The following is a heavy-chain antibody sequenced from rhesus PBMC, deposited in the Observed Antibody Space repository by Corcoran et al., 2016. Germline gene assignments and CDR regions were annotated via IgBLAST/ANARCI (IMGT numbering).Heavy chain of an antibody. Sequence: QVQLQESGPGLVKPSETLSLTCAVCGGSFRSYWWNWIRQPPGKGLEWIGEINGYSGRPYYNPSLQSRVTISMDVSKNQFSLRLTSVTAADTAVYYCTSPVRYRFDVWGPGVLVSVSS. CDR2: INGYSGRP. CDR1: GGSFRSYW. CDR3: TSPVRYRFDV. V-gene: IGHV4-80*01. J-gene: IGHJ5-1*01. D-gene: IGHD3-9*01.